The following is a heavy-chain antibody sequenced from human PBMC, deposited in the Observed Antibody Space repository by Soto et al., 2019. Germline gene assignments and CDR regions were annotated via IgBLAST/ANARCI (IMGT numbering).Heavy chain of an antibody. CDR2: ISYDGSNK. D-gene: IGHD4-17*01. V-gene: IGHV3-30*18. CDR3: AKGPGDYYYYYMVV. CDR1: GFTFSSYG. J-gene: IGHJ6*03. Sequence: QVQLVESGGGVVQPGRSLRLSCAASGFTFSSYGMHWVRQAPGKGLEWVAVISYDGSNKYYADSVKGRFTISRDNSKNTLYLQMNSLRAEDTAVYYCAKGPGDYYYYYMVVWGKGTTVTVSS.